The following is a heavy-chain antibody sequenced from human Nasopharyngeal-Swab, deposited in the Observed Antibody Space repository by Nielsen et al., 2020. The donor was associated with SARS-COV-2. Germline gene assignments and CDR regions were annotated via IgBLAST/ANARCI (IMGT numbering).Heavy chain of an antibody. CDR1: GFTFDDYA. V-gene: IGHV3-9*01. CDR3: ATLVPGYYYGMDV. Sequence: LSLTCAASGFTFDDYAMHWVRQAPGKGLEWVSGISWNSGSIGYADSVKGRFTISRDNAKNSLYLQMNSLRAEDTALYYCATLVPGYYYGMDVWGQGTTVTVSS. D-gene: IGHD6-6*01. CDR2: ISWNSGSI. J-gene: IGHJ6*02.